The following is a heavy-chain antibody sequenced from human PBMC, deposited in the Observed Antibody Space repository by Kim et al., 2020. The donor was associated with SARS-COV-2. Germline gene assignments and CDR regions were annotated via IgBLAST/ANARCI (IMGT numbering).Heavy chain of an antibody. CDR1: GGSFSGYY. V-gene: IGHV4-34*01. CDR2: INHSGST. Sequence: SETLSLTCAVYGGSFSGYYWSWIRQPPGKGLEWIGEINHSGSTNYNPSLKSRVTISVDTSKNQFSLKLSSVTAADTAVYYCARVGGYSSGWYISTNLTLKHYYYGMDVWGQGTTVTVSS. D-gene: IGHD6-19*01. CDR3: ARVGGYSSGWYISTNLTLKHYYYGMDV. J-gene: IGHJ6*02.